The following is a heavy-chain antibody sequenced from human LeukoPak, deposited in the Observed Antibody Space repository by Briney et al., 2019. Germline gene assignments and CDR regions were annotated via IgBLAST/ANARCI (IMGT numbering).Heavy chain of an antibody. V-gene: IGHV3-74*01. J-gene: IGHJ4*02. CDR3: ARGSRPVYNLLTGKRYFDY. CDR1: GFTFSKHW. D-gene: IGHD3-9*01. CDR2: INSDGSST. Sequence: PGGSLRLSCAASGFTFSKHWMHWVRQAPGKGLVWVSRINSDGSSTTYADSVKGRFTISRDNAKNTLYLQMNSLKTEDTAVYYCARGSRPVYNLLTGKRYFDYWGQGTLLTVSS.